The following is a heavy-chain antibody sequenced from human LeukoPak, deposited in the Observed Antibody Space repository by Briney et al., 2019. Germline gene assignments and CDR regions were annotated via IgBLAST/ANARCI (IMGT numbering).Heavy chain of an antibody. CDR3: ANVGPGLYYYYMDV. V-gene: IGHV3-23*01. CDR1: GFTFSSYA. D-gene: IGHD1-26*01. Sequence: GGSLRLSCAASGFTFSSYAMSWVRQAPGKGLEWVSAISGSGGSAFYADSVKGRFTSSRDISKNTLYLQMTSLSAEDTAVYSCANVGPGLYYYYMDVWGKGATVTVSS. J-gene: IGHJ6*03. CDR2: ISGSGGSA.